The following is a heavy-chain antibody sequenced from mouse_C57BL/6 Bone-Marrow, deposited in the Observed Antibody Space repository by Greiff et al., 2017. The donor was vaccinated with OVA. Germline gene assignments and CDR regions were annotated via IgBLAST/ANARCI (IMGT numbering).Heavy chain of an antibody. CDR1: GFTFSDYY. Sequence: EVQLQESGGGLVQPGGSLKLSCAASGFTFSDYYMYWVRQTPEKRLEWVAYISNGGGSTYYPDTVKGRVTISRDNAKNTLYLQMSRLKSEDTAMYYCARYEYWGQGTLVTVSA. CDR3: ARYEY. CDR2: ISNGGGST. J-gene: IGHJ3*01. D-gene: IGHD2-3*01. V-gene: IGHV5-12*01.